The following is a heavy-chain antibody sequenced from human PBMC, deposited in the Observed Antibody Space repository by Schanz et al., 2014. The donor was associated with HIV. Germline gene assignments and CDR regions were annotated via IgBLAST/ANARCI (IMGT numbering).Heavy chain of an antibody. D-gene: IGHD3-10*01. CDR2: VFSNGAT. V-gene: IGHV4-59*01. CDR1: GGSISNNF. Sequence: VQLQESGPGLVKPSETLSLTCSVSGGSISNNFCNWIRQSPGKGLEWIGNVFSNGATKYNPSLQSRVTIAVDTSQNQFSLKLTSVTAAETAVYFCARAGQWFGHLDWGQGTLVTVSS. CDR3: ARAGQWFGHLD. J-gene: IGHJ4*02.